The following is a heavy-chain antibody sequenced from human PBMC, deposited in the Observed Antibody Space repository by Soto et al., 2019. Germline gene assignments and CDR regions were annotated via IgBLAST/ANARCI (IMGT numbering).Heavy chain of an antibody. D-gene: IGHD3-16*01. CDR3: ASAGDQNSDYFDY. V-gene: IGHV4-4*02. J-gene: IGHJ4*02. CDR1: NGSISSSNW. CDR2: IYHSGST. Sequence: QVQLQESGPGLVKPSGTLSLTCAVSNGSISSSNWWSWVRQPPGKGLEWMGEIYHSGSTNYNPSLKSRVTISVDKSKNQFSLKLSSVTAADTAVYYCASAGDQNSDYFDYWGQGTLVTVSS.